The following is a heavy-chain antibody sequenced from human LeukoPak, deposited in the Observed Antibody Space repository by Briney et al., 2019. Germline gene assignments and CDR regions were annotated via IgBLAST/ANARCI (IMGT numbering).Heavy chain of an antibody. J-gene: IGHJ4*02. Sequence: ASVKVSCKASGYTFTSYGISWVRQAPGQGLEWMGWINPNTGGTNSAQKFEGRVTMTRDTSISTAYLELSSLRPDDTALYYCVRDEYQRLLFDFWGQGTLVTVSS. CDR2: INPNTGGT. D-gene: IGHD2-2*01. CDR3: VRDEYQRLLFDF. V-gene: IGHV1-2*02. CDR1: GYTFTSYG.